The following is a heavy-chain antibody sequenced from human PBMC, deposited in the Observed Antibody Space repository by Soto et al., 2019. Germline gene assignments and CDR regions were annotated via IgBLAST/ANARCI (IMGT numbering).Heavy chain of an antibody. CDR3: ARDGDYYDSSGRLGTVDY. J-gene: IGHJ4*02. CDR2: IIPIFGTA. CDR1: GGTFSSYA. D-gene: IGHD3-22*01. V-gene: IGHV1-69*12. Sequence: QVQLVQSGAEVKKPGSSVKVSCKASGGTFSSYAISWVRQAPGQGLEWMGGIIPIFGTANYAQKFQGRVTITADEYTSTAYMELSSLRSEDTAVYYCARDGDYYDSSGRLGTVDYWGQGTLVTVSS.